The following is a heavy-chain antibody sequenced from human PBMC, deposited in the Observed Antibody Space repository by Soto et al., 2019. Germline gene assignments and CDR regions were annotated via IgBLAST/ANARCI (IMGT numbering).Heavy chain of an antibody. CDR1: GFTFSSYG. D-gene: IGHD1-1*01. CDR2: ISYDGSNK. CDR3: AKSVYNWNDGFFDY. Sequence: GGSLILSCAASGFTFSSYGMHWVRQAPGKGLEWVAVISYDGSNKYYADSVKGRFTISRDNSKNTLYLQMNSLRAEDTAVYYCAKSVYNWNDGFFDYWGQGTLVTVSS. J-gene: IGHJ4*02. V-gene: IGHV3-30*18.